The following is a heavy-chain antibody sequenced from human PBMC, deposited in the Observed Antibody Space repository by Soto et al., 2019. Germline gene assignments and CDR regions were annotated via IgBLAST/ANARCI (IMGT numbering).Heavy chain of an antibody. CDR1: GFIFDDFA. CDR2: ISWNSDSI. Sequence: EGQLVESGGGFVQPGRSLRLSCAGSGFIFDDFALHWVRQAPGKGLEWVSGISWNSDSIGYADAVKGRFTISRDNAKNSLYLQMNSLRVEDTALYYCTKVGGLYDFWSGPLHFDLWGQGTIVTVSS. CDR3: TKVGGLYDFWSGPLHFDL. D-gene: IGHD3-3*01. V-gene: IGHV3-9*01. J-gene: IGHJ4*02.